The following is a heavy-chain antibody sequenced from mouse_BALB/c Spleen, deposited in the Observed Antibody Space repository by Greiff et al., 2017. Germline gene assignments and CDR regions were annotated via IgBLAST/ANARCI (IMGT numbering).Heavy chain of an antibody. J-gene: IGHJ4*01. CDR1: GYTFSSYW. D-gene: IGHD1-2*01. Sequence: QVQLKQSGAELMKPGASVKISCKATGYTFSSYWIEWVKQRPGHGLEWIGEILPGSGSTNYNEKFKGKATFTADTSSNTAYMQLSSLTSEDSAVYYCARSRPLRPYYAMDYWGQGTSVTVSS. CDR3: ARSRPLRPYYAMDY. CDR2: ILPGSGST. V-gene: IGHV1-9*01.